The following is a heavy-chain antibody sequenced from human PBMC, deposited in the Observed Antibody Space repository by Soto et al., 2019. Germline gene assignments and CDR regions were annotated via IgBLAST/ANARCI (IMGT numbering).Heavy chain of an antibody. CDR3: ASSGFPDAFDI. Sequence: QVQLQESGPGLVKPSQTLSLTCTVSGGSISSGDYYWSWVRQRPGKGLERIGYIYYSRSTYYNPSLKRRVTISVDTSKNQFSLKLSSVTAADTAVYYCASSGFPDAFDIWGQGTMVTVSS. D-gene: IGHD5-12*01. V-gene: IGHV4-30-4*01. CDR1: GGSISSGDYY. CDR2: IYYSRST. J-gene: IGHJ3*02.